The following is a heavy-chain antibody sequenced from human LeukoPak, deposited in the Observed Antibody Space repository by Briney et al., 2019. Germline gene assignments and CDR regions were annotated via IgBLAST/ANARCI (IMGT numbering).Heavy chain of an antibody. CDR1: GGSISSSSYY. D-gene: IGHD6-13*01. Sequence: SETLSLTCTVSGGSISSSSYYWGWIRQPPGKGLEWIGSIYYSGSTYYNPSLKSRDTISVDTSKNQLSLKLSSVTAADTAVYYCARQSAAAGTSVDYWGQGTLVTVSS. CDR3: ARQSAAAGTSVDY. V-gene: IGHV4-39*01. CDR2: IYYSGST. J-gene: IGHJ4*02.